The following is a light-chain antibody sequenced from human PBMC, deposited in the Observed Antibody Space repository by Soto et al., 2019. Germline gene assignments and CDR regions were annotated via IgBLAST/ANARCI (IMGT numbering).Light chain of an antibody. CDR2: DVS. V-gene: IGLV2-14*01. Sequence: QSVLTQPASVSGSPGQSITISCTGTSSDVGGYNYVSWYQQHPGKAPKLMIYDVSNRPSGVSNRFSGSKSGNTASLTISGLQAEDEADYYCSSYTISSTPGVVFGGGTKVTVL. CDR3: SSYTISSTPGVV. CDR1: SSDVGGYNY. J-gene: IGLJ2*01.